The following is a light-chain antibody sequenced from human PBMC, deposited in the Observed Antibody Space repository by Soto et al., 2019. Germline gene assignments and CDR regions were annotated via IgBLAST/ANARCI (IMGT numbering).Light chain of an antibody. Sequence: VVPQSPGTLSLSPGERATLSCRARQSVSSSYLAGYQQKPGQAPRPLIYGASSRATGIPDRFSGSGSGTAFTLTISRREPDDVAVYYCQQYGSSPWTFGQGTKVDI. CDR3: QQYGSSPWT. CDR2: GAS. V-gene: IGKV3-20*01. J-gene: IGKJ1*01. CDR1: QSVSSSY.